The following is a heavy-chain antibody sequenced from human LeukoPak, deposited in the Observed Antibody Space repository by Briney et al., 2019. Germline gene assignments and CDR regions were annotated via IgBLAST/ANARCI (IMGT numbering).Heavy chain of an antibody. CDR1: GFTVSSNY. V-gene: IGHV3-66*02. CDR2: IYSGGST. D-gene: IGHD6-13*01. J-gene: IGHJ4*02. Sequence: GGSLRLSCAASGFTVSSNYMSWVRQAPGKGLEWVSVIYSGGSTYYADSVKGRFTISRDNSKNTLYLQMNSLSAEDTAVYYCARDRRASSSWYDYWGQGTLVTVSS. CDR3: ARDRRASSSWYDY.